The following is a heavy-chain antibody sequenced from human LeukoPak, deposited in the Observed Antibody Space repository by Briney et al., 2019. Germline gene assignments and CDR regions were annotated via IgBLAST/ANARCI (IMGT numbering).Heavy chain of an antibody. CDR3: ARGAAAGHFDY. Sequence: SQTLSLTCTVSGGSISSGGYYWSWIRQPPGKGLEWIGYIYHSGSTYYNPSLKSRVTISVDRSKNQFSLKLSSVTAADTAVYYCARGAAAGHFDYWGQGTLVTVSS. CDR2: IYHSGST. CDR1: GGSISSGGYY. J-gene: IGHJ4*02. D-gene: IGHD6-13*01. V-gene: IGHV4-30-2*01.